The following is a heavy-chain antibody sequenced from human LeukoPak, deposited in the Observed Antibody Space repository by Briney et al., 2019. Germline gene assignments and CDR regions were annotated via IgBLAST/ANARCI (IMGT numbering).Heavy chain of an antibody. Sequence: ASVKVSCKTSGYTFTTYAIHWVRQAPGQRLEWMGLINADDGNTRYSQRFQGRVTFISNTSATTAFMELSSLRSEDAAVYYCARDSGSGNNDYWGQGTLVTVSS. V-gene: IGHV1-3*01. J-gene: IGHJ4*02. CDR3: ARDSGSGNNDY. D-gene: IGHD1-26*01. CDR2: INADDGNT. CDR1: GYTFTTYA.